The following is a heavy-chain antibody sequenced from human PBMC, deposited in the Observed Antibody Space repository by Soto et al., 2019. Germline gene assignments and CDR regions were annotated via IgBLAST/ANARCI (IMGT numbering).Heavy chain of an antibody. D-gene: IGHD3-22*01. V-gene: IGHV4-4*07. CDR2: IYTSGST. J-gene: IGHJ4*02. CDR1: GGSISSYY. Sequence: QVQLQESGPGLVKPSETLSLTCTVSGGSISSYYWSWIRQPAGKGLERIGRIYTSGSTNYNPSLKSRVTMSVDTSKNQFALKLSSVTAADTAVYYCAREENYYDSSGYIGYWGQGTLVTVSS. CDR3: AREENYYDSSGYIGY.